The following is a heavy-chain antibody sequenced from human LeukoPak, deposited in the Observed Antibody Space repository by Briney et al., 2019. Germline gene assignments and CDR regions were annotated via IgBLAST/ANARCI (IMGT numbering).Heavy chain of an antibody. D-gene: IGHD1-20*01. CDR2: INGKSGST. V-gene: IGHV1-2*02. Sequence: ASVKVSRMTSRYTFTAYYIQWVRQAPGQGRGGMGWINGKSGSTNYAQRFQGRDTMTRETSIRTAYMALNKLTADDTAVCYCVIDRYDITGQHFDRWGQGTLVTVSS. CDR3: VIDRYDITGQHFDR. CDR1: RYTFTAYY. J-gene: IGHJ4*02.